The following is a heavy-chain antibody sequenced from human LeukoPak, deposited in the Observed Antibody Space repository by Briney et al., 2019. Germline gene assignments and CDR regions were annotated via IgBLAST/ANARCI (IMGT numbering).Heavy chain of an antibody. V-gene: IGHV4-61*02. CDR2: IYTSGST. J-gene: IGHJ3*02. Sequence: SQTLSLTCTVSGGSISSGSYYWSWIRQPAGKGLEWIGRIYTSGSTNYNPSLKSRVTISVDTSKNQFSLKLSSVTAADTAVYYCARDQYYFDRGAFDIWGQGTMVTVSS. D-gene: IGHD3-22*01. CDR3: ARDQYYFDRGAFDI. CDR1: GGSISSGSYY.